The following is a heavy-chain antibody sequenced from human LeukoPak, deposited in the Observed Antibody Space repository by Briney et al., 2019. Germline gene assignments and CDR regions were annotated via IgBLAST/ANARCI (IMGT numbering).Heavy chain of an antibody. CDR2: INRSGST. V-gene: IGHV4-34*01. J-gene: IGHJ4*02. CDR3: ARRGERGYSYGYFDY. CDR1: GVSFSGYY. D-gene: IGHD5-18*01. Sequence: SETLSLTCAACGVSFSGYYWSCSRQPPGKGLVWIGEINRSGSTSYSPSLRSRVTISVDTSKSQFSLKLSSLTAADTAVYYCARRGERGYSYGYFDYWSQGTLVTVSS.